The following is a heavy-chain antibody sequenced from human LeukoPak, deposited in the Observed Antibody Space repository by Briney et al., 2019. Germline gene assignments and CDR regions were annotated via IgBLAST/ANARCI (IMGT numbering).Heavy chain of an antibody. Sequence: KAGGSLRLSCAASGFTFSSSAMSWIRQPPGKGLEWIGEINHSGSTNYNPSLKSRVTISVDTSKNQFSLKLSSVTAADTAVYYCARTYDYVWGSYRYNYPTEYYFDYWGQGTLVTVSS. CDR2: INHSGST. D-gene: IGHD3-16*02. CDR3: ARTYDYVWGSYRYNYPTEYYFDY. V-gene: IGHV4-34*01. CDR1: GFTFSSSA. J-gene: IGHJ4*02.